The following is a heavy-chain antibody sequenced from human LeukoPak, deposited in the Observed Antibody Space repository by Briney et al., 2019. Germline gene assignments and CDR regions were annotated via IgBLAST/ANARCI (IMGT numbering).Heavy chain of an antibody. V-gene: IGHV3-15*01. D-gene: IGHD3-22*01. J-gene: IGHJ4*02. CDR2: IKSKTDGGTT. CDR3: TTVPYYYDNSGYYHGVFDY. Sequence: GGSLRLSCAASGFTFSNAWMSWVRQAPGKGLEWVGRIKSKTDGGTTDYAAPVKGRFTISKDDSKNTLYLQMNSLKTEDTAVYYCTTVPYYYDNSGYYHGVFDYWGQGTLVTVSS. CDR1: GFTFSNAW.